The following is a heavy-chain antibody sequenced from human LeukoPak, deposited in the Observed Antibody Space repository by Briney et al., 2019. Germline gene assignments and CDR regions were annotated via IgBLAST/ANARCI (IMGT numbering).Heavy chain of an antibody. CDR2: FYSGGST. D-gene: IGHD6-6*01. CDR1: GFTASSNY. J-gene: IGHJ4*02. CDR3: ARGRYSSSSGWFLDY. Sequence: GGSLRLSCAASGFTASSNYMSWVRQAPGQGLEWVSVFYSGGSTYYADSVKGRFTISRDNSKSTLYLQMNSLRAEDTAVYYCARGRYSSSSGWFLDYWGQGTLVTVSS. V-gene: IGHV3-66*02.